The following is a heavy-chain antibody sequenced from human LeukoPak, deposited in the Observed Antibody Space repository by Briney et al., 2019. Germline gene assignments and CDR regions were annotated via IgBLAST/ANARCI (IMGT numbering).Heavy chain of an antibody. CDR2: ISSSSSTI. D-gene: IGHD2-2*01. Sequence: PGGSLRLSCAASGFTFSSYSMNWVRQAPGKGLEGVSYISSSSSTIYYADSVKGRFTISRDNAKNSLYLQMNSLRAEDTAVYYCARDSLGYCSRTSCRWGQGTLVTVSS. CDR1: GFTFSSYS. V-gene: IGHV3-48*01. CDR3: ARDSLGYCSRTSCR. J-gene: IGHJ4*02.